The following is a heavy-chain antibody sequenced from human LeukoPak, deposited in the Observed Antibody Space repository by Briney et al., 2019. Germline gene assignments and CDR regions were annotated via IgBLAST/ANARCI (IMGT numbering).Heavy chain of an antibody. J-gene: IGHJ4*02. CDR3: ARGTPPSVGDGYNIDY. D-gene: IGHD5-24*01. CDR1: GYTFTSYD. CDR2: LNPNSGNT. V-gene: IGHV1-8*01. Sequence: ASVNVPCKASGYTFTSYDINWVRQAPGQGLEWMGWLNPNSGNTGYVQKFQGRVTMTRYTSISTAYMELSSLRSEDTAVYYCARGTPPSVGDGYNIDYWGQGTLVTVSS.